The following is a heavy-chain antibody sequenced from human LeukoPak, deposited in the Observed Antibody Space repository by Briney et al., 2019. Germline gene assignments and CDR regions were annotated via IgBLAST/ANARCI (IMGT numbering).Heavy chain of an antibody. CDR1: GGSISSRNW. V-gene: IGHV4-4*02. CDR2: XXHTGRT. Sequence: PSGTLSLTCAVSGGSISSRNWWSWVRQPPGKXXXXXXXXXHTGRTNYNPSLKSRVTISVDKSKNQFSLNLTSVTDADTAVYYCARDPSGVTTIRGFCEDYWGQGTLVTVSS. D-gene: IGHD5-12*01. J-gene: IGHJ4*02. CDR3: ARDPSGVTTIRGFCEDY.